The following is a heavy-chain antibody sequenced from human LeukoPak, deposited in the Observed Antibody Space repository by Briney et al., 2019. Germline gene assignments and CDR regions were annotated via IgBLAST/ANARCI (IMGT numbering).Heavy chain of an antibody. CDR1: GFTFSSYG. J-gene: IGHJ4*02. D-gene: IGHD5-24*01. CDR2: IRYDGSNK. Sequence: GGPLRLSCAASGFTFSSYGMHWVRQAPGKGLEWVAFIRYDGSNKYYADSVKGRFTISRDNSKNTLYLQMNSLRAEDTAVYYCAKIGIMATITFDYWGQGTLVTVSS. V-gene: IGHV3-30*02. CDR3: AKIGIMATITFDY.